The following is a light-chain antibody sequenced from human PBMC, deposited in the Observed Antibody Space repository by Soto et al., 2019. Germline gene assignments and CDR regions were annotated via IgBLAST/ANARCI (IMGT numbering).Light chain of an antibody. CDR1: QSVSSSY. CDR3: QQYGSSIT. Sequence: EIVLTQSPGTLSLSPGERATLSCRASQSVSSSYLAWYQQKPGQAPRLLIYGASSRATGIPDKFSGSGSGTDFTLTISRLEPEDCAVYSCQQYGSSITFGQGTRLEIK. V-gene: IGKV3-20*01. CDR2: GAS. J-gene: IGKJ5*01.